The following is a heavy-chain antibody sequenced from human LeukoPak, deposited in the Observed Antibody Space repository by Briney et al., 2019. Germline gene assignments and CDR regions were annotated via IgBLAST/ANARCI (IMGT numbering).Heavy chain of an antibody. Sequence: GSLRLSCAASGFPFSSYAMSWVRQPPGKGLEWIGDINHSGRTTYNPSLKSRVIISVDTSKNLFSLNLTSVTAADTAVYYCTRPWQRRYYMDVWGKGTTVAVSS. CDR3: TRPWQRRYYMDV. CDR2: INHSGRT. V-gene: IGHV4-34*01. CDR1: GFPFSSYA. J-gene: IGHJ6*03.